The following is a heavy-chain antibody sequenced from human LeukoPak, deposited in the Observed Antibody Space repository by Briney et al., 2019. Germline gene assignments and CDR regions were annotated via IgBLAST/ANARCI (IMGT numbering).Heavy chain of an antibody. D-gene: IGHD2-15*01. Sequence: SVKVSCKASVGTFSSYAISWVRQATGQGLEWMGGIIPIFGTANYAQKLQGRVTITADESTRTAYMELSSLRSEDTAGYYCARDDRGGSSDYWGEGTLVTVSS. J-gene: IGHJ4*02. CDR1: VGTFSSYA. CDR3: ARDDRGGSSDY. CDR2: IIPIFGTA. V-gene: IGHV1-69*13.